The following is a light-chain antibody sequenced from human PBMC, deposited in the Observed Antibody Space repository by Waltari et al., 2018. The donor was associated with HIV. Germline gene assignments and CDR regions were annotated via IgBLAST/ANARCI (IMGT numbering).Light chain of an antibody. CDR3: SSYAGSNTW. CDR2: EVS. J-gene: IGLJ3*02. Sequence: QSALTQPPSASGSPGQSVTISCTGTSSDVGAYNYVSWYQQHPGKAPKLVIYEVSKRPSGVPDRFSGSKSGSTASLTVAGLQAEDEAEYYCSSYAGSNTWFGGVTKLTVL. V-gene: IGLV2-8*01. CDR1: SSDVGAYNY.